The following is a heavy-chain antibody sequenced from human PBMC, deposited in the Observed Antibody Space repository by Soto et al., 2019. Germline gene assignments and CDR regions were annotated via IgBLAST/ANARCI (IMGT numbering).Heavy chain of an antibody. J-gene: IGHJ6*02. CDR2: IIPVFGTT. CDR3: ARVRGCCSDTRCYNCYYGMDV. V-gene: IGHV1-69*06. CDR1: GGTFSSSA. Sequence: SVKVSCKASGGTFSSSAISWVRQAPGQGLEWMGGIIPVFGTTNDAQKFQGRVTITADKSTSTAYLELSSLRSEDTAVYYCARVRGCCSDTRCYNCYYGMDVWGQGTTVTVSS. D-gene: IGHD2-2*01.